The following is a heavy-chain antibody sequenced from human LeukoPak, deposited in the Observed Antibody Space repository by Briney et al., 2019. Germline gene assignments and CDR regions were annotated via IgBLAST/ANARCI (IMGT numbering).Heavy chain of an antibody. CDR2: INPNSGGT. CDR1: GYTFTGYY. D-gene: IGHD5-18*01. J-gene: IGHJ5*02. V-gene: IGHV1-2*02. Sequence: GASVKVSCKASGYTFTGYYMHWVRQAPGQGLEWMGWINPNSGGTNYAQKFQGRVTMTRDTSISTAYMELSRLRSDDTAVYYCARDLNSYGPSPAILNWFDPWGQGTLVTVSS. CDR3: ARDLNSYGPSPAILNWFDP.